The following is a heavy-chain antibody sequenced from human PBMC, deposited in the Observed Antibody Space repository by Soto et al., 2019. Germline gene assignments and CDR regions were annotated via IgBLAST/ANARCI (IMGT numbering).Heavy chain of an antibody. CDR1: GDTFTNFG. D-gene: IGHD3-10*01. Sequence: HLVQSGPEVKKPGASITVSCKTSGDTFTNFGLSWVRQAPGQGLEWIGWISTYNSNRNHAQKFQGRLTLKTDMSTSTAYMELKNLVYEDKAGYYCARVVRGVVNWFDPWGQGTLVTVSS. V-gene: IGHV1-18*01. J-gene: IGHJ5*02. CDR3: ARVVRGVVNWFDP. CDR2: ISTYNSNR.